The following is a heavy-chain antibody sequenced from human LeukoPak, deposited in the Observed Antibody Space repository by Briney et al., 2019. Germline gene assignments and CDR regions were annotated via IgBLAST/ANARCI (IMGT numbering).Heavy chain of an antibody. CDR3: ARHLITMVRGVIIEGAFDI. V-gene: IGHV4-59*08. D-gene: IGHD3-10*01. J-gene: IGHJ3*02. Sequence: SETLSLTCTVSGGSISSYYWSWIRQPPGKGLEWIGYIYYSGSTNYNPSLKSRVTISVDTSKNQFSLKLSSVTAADTAVYYCARHLITMVRGVIIEGAFDIWGQGTMVTVPS. CDR2: IYYSGST. CDR1: GGSISSYY.